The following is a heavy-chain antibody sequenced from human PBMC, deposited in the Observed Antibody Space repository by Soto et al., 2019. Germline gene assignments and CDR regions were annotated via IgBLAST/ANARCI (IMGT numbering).Heavy chain of an antibody. CDR2: MRPGDGVT. CDR1: GYTFTTLD. D-gene: IGHD1-1*01. V-gene: IGHV1-8*01. CDR3: ARGVNAGVDY. J-gene: IGHJ4*02. Sequence: QVQLIQSGAEVKEPGASVKVSCKASGYTFTTLDINWVRQATGQGPEWMGWMRPGDGVTDYAQKFQGKVTMTRDASTSTAYMELNSLTSEDTAVYYCARGVNAGVDYWGQGTLITVSS.